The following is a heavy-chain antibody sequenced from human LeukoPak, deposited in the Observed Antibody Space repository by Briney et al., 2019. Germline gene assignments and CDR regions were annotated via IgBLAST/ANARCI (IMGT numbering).Heavy chain of an antibody. Sequence: GGSLGLSCAASGFTFSSYGMHWVRQAPGKGLEWVAVISYDGSNKYYADSVKGRFTISRDNSKNTLYLQMNSLRAEDTAVYYCAKDLCGGDCYSLAYWGQGTLVTVSS. CDR1: GFTFSSYG. J-gene: IGHJ4*02. V-gene: IGHV3-30*18. CDR3: AKDLCGGDCYSLAY. CDR2: ISYDGSNK. D-gene: IGHD2-21*02.